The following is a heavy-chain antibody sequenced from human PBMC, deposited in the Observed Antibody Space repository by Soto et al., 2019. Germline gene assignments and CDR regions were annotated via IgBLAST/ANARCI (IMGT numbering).Heavy chain of an antibody. V-gene: IGHV3-7*03. D-gene: IGHD5-18*01. Sequence: EVQLVESGGGLAQPGGSLGLSCVASGFPFRGYGMSWVRQPPGKGLEWVTNTKPDGGETSYLDSVTGRFTISRDNVRNSLYLQMSSLRGDDTAVYYCARDDGYRSIDYWGQGALVTVSP. CDR1: GFPFRGYG. J-gene: IGHJ4*02. CDR2: TKPDGGET. CDR3: ARDDGYRSIDY.